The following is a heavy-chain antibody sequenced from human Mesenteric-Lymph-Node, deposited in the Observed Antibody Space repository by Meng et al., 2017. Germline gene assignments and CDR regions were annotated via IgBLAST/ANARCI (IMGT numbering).Heavy chain of an antibody. Sequence: GESLKISCAASGFSFSSYSINWVRQAPGKGLEWVSSISSSSNYIYYGDSVKGRFTISRDNAKNSLYLQMNSLRAEDTAVYYCARGLVDMDVWGQGTTVTVSS. D-gene: IGHD2-8*02. J-gene: IGHJ6*02. CDR1: GFSFSSYS. CDR3: ARGLVDMDV. CDR2: ISSSSNYI. V-gene: IGHV3-21*01.